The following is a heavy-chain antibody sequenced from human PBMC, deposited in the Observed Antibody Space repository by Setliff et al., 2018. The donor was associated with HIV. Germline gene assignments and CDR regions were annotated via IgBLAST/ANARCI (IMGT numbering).Heavy chain of an antibody. J-gene: IGHJ4*02. CDR1: GGIISSDSFF. CDR2: ISATGRT. D-gene: IGHD1-1*01. CDR3: ARAREGWKPFAFDY. Sequence: SETLSLTCTVSGGIISSDSFFWSWIRQPAGKGLEWIGHISATGRTNYNPSLKSRVTMSLDTSKNQFSLNLNSVTAADAAVYFCARAREGWKPFAFDYWGQGTLVTVSS. V-gene: IGHV4-61*09.